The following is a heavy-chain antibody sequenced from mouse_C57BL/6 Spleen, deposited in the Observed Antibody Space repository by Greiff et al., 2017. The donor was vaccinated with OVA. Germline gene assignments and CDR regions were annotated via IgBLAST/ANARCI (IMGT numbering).Heavy chain of an antibody. V-gene: IGHV1-15*01. CDR1: GYTFTDYE. Sequence: QVQLQQSGAELVRPGASVTLSCKASGYTFTDYEMHWVKQTPVHGLEWIGAIDPETGGTAYNQKFKGKAILTADKSSSTAYMELRILTSEDSAVYYCTRISLLYYAMDYWGQGTSVTVSS. J-gene: IGHJ4*01. CDR3: TRISLLYYAMDY. CDR2: IDPETGGT.